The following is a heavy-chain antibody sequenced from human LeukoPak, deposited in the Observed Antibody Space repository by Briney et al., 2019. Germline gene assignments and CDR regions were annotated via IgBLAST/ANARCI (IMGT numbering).Heavy chain of an antibody. D-gene: IGHD3-9*01. V-gene: IGHV3-64*01. CDR1: GFTFSSYA. CDR2: ISSNGGST. Sequence: GGSLRLSCAASGFTFSSYAMHWVRQAPGKGLEYVSAISSNGGSTYYANSVKGRFTISRDNAKNSLYLQMNSLRAEDTAVYYCARAAIYDILTGYFHDAFDIWGQGTMVTVSS. CDR3: ARAAIYDILTGYFHDAFDI. J-gene: IGHJ3*02.